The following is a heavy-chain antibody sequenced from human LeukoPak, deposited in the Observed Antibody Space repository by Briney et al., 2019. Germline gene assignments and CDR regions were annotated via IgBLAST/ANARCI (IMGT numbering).Heavy chain of an antibody. CDR2: IYYSGST. J-gene: IGHJ3*02. CDR3: ARHEIISGWYIGAFDI. CDR1: GGSISSSNFY. V-gene: IGHV4-39*01. Sequence: WETLSLTCTVSGGSISSSNFYWGWIRQPPGKGLEWIGSIYYSGSTYYNPSLKSRVTISVDTSKNQFSLKLSSVTAADTAVYYCARHEIISGWYIGAFDIWGQGTMVTVSS. D-gene: IGHD6-19*01.